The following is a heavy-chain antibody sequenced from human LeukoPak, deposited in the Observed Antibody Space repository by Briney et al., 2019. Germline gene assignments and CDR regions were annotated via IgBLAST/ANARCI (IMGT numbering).Heavy chain of an antibody. J-gene: IGHJ4*02. Sequence: GGSLRPSCAASGFTFDDYAMHWVRQAPGKGLEWVSGISWNSGSIGYADSVKGRFTISRDNAKNSLYLQMNSLRAEDTALYYCAKDMDMAVPAGFDYWGQGTLVTVSS. V-gene: IGHV3-9*01. CDR1: GFTFDDYA. D-gene: IGHD6-19*01. CDR2: ISWNSGSI. CDR3: AKDMDMAVPAGFDY.